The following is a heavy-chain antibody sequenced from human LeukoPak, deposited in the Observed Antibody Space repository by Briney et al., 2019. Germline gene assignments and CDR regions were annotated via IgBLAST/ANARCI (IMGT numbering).Heavy chain of an antibody. CDR3: AKSRTGVYYFDY. V-gene: IGHV3-30-3*02. J-gene: IGHJ4*02. D-gene: IGHD3-10*01. CDR2: ISYDGSNK. CDR1: GFTFSSYA. Sequence: ERSLRLSRAASGFTFSSYAMHWVRQAPGKGLEWVAVISYDGSNKYYADSVKGRFTISRDNSKNTLYLQMNSLRAEDTAVYYCAKSRTGVYYFDYWGQGTLVTVSS.